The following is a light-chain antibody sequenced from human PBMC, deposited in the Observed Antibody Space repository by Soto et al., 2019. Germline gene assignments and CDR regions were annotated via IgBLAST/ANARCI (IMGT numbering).Light chain of an antibody. CDR1: QSVTNNN. Sequence: ESVLAHSPVALSLSPGERATLSGRAGQSVTNNNLNWYQQKPGQAPRLLIYGASIRATGVPDRFSGSGCGTDFTLTISRLEKDVFAVYYCQPYGSSWTFGQGTRLDIK. J-gene: IGKJ1*01. CDR2: GAS. CDR3: QPYGSSWT. V-gene: IGKV3-20*01.